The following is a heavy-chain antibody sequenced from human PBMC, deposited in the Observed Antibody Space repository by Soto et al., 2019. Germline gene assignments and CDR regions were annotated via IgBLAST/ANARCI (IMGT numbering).Heavy chain of an antibody. D-gene: IGHD4-17*01. Sequence: AGGSLRLCCAASGFNLNHYAMTWVRQAPGKGPEWVSSMSATGRTSFYADSVKGRFTISRDTSTSTLYLQMNSVRVEDTAVYYCAKDPNGDYVGGFDFWGLGTMVTVSS. V-gene: IGHV3-23*01. CDR1: GFNLNHYA. J-gene: IGHJ3*01. CDR2: MSATGRTS. CDR3: AKDPNGDYVGGFDF.